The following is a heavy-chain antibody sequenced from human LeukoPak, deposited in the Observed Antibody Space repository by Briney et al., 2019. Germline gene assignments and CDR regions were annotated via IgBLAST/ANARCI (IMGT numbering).Heavy chain of an antibody. D-gene: IGHD1-26*01. J-gene: IGHJ4*02. Sequence: GGSLRLSCAASGFIFSSAWMSWVRQAPGKGLEWVSGIRGSGDRTFYADSVKGRFTISRDNSENTVYLQMSSLRVEDTAVYYCAKAAVGDVFSFDYWGQGTLVTVSS. CDR2: IRGSGDRT. CDR3: AKAAVGDVFSFDY. CDR1: GFIFSSAW. V-gene: IGHV3-23*01.